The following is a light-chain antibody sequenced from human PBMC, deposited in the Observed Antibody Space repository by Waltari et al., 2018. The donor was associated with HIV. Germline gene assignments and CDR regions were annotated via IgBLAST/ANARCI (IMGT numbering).Light chain of an antibody. CDR2: AAS. CDR3: QQSYSIPYT. CDR1: QNIETY. Sequence: DIHMTQSPVSLSASVGDRLTITCRASQNIETYLNWCQQKPGKAPNLRIYAASNLQSGVPSRFSGSGSGTDFTLTISNLQAEDCAVYCCQQSYSIPYTFALGTKLEI. J-gene: IGKJ2*01. V-gene: IGKV1-39*01.